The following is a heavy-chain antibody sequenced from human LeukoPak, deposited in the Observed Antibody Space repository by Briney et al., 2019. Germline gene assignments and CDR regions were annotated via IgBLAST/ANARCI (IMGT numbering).Heavy chain of an antibody. CDR1: GGTFSSYA. V-gene: IGHV1-69*13. Sequence: GASVKVSCKASGGTFSSYAISWVRQAPGQGLEWMGGIIPIFGTANYAQKFQGRVTITADESTSTAYMELSSLRSEDTAVYHCARVADGYYFDYWGQGTLVTVSS. CDR2: IIPIFGTA. J-gene: IGHJ4*02. D-gene: IGHD6-25*01. CDR3: ARVADGYYFDY.